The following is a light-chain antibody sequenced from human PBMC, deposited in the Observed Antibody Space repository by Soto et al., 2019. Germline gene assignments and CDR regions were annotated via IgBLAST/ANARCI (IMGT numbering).Light chain of an antibody. CDR2: DAS. Sequence: DIQMTQSPSSLSASVGDRVTITCQASQDITNFLNWYQQKPGKAPRLLISDASTLEVGVPSRFSGRGSGTEFTFTISSLQPEDIATYYCQQYDTFPTFGQGTRLEIK. J-gene: IGKJ5*01. CDR3: QQYDTFPT. CDR1: QDITNF. V-gene: IGKV1-33*01.